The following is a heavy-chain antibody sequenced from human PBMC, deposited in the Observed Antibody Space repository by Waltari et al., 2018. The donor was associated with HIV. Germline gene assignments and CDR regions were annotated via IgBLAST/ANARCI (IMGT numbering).Heavy chain of an antibody. CDR1: GCSISNYY. V-gene: IGHV4-59*01. J-gene: IGHJ5*02. D-gene: IGHD1-7*01. CDR3: ARGITGTIWWFDP. CDR2: IYYSGST. Sequence: LQLQESCAGLVKPWEPLSLTCTVPGCSISNYYWSWHRQSPGKGLEWIGYIYYSGSTNYNPSLKSRVTISVDTSKNQFSLKLSSVTAADTAVYYCARGITGTIWWFDPWGQGTLVTVSS.